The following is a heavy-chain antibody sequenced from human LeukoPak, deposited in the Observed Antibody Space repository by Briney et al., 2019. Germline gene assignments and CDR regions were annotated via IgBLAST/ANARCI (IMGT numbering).Heavy chain of an antibody. J-gene: IGHJ4*02. Sequence: ASVKVSCKVSGYTLTELSMHWVRQAPGKGLEWMGGFDPEDGETIYAQKFQGRVTMTEDTSTDTAYMELSSLRSEDTAVYYCATSYDILTGYWAFDYWGQGTLVTVSS. V-gene: IGHV1-24*01. CDR2: FDPEDGET. CDR1: GYTLTELS. D-gene: IGHD3-9*01. CDR3: ATSYDILTGYWAFDY.